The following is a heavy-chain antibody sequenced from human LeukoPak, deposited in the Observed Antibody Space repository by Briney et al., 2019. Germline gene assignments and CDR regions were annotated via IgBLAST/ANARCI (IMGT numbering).Heavy chain of an antibody. Sequence: PSETLSLTCTVSGGSISSYYWSWVRQPPGKGLEWIGYIYYSGSTNYNPSLKSRVTISVDTSKNQFSLRLSSVTAADTAVYYCAREWGEGAVDYWGQGTLVTVSS. CDR1: GGSISSYY. CDR2: IYYSGST. CDR3: AREWGEGAVDY. V-gene: IGHV4-59*01. J-gene: IGHJ4*02. D-gene: IGHD3-16*01.